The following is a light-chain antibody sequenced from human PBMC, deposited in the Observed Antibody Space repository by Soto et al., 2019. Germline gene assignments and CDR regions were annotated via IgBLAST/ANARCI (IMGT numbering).Light chain of an antibody. CDR2: DAS. J-gene: IGKJ5*01. CDR1: QSLSSSY. V-gene: IGKV3D-20*02. Sequence: EIVLTQSPGTLSLSPGERATLACSASQSLSSSYLAWYQQKPGQAPRLLIYDASSRATGIPDRFSGSVSGTEFTLTISSLQSEDFAVYYCQQYNEWPPFTFGQGTRLEIK. CDR3: QQYNEWPPFT.